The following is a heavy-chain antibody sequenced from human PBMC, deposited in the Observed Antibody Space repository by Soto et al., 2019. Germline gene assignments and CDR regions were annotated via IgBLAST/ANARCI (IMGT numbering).Heavy chain of an antibody. CDR1: GFTFSSYA. J-gene: IGHJ4*02. V-gene: IGHV3-30*14. D-gene: IGHD1-7*01. CDR2: ISYDGSNK. CDR3: ARDGGPTGTTPIDY. Sequence: LRLSCAASGFTFSSYAMHWVRQAPGKGLEWVAVISYDGSNKYYADSVKGRFTISRDNSKNTLYLQMNSLRAEDTAVYYCARDGGPTGTTPIDYWGQGTLVTVSS.